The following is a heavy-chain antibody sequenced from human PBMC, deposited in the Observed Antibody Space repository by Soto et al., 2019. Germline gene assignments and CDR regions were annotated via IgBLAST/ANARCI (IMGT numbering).Heavy chain of an antibody. CDR3: ARESPYNWNFDYYMDV. CDR1: GFTVSSNY. Sequence: PGGSLRLSCAASGFTVSSNYISWVRQAPGKGLEWVSVIYSGGSTYYADSVKGRFTISRDNSKNTLYLQMNSLRAEDTAVYYCARESPYNWNFDYYMDVSGKGTTVTLPS. CDR2: IYSGGST. J-gene: IGHJ6*03. V-gene: IGHV3-66*01. D-gene: IGHD1-7*01.